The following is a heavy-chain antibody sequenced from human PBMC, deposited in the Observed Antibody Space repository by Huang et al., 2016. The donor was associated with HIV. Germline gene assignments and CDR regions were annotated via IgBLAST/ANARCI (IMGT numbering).Heavy chain of an antibody. Sequence: QVQLVESGGGVVQPGRSLRLSCAASGFTFSSYGMHWVRQAPGKGLEGVAGISYDGSNKYYADFVKGRVTISRDNSKNTLYLQMNSLRAEDTAVYYCAKGPMGGDSSSSGYAYWGQGTLVTVSS. CDR2: ISYDGSNK. CDR3: AKGPMGGDSSSSGYAY. CDR1: GFTFSSYG. J-gene: IGHJ4*02. D-gene: IGHD6-13*01. V-gene: IGHV3-30*18.